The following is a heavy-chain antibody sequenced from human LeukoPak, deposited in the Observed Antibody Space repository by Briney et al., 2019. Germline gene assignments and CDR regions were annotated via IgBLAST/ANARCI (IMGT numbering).Heavy chain of an antibody. V-gene: IGHV3-21*01. Sequence: GGSLRLSCAASGFSFNSYSMNWVRQAPGRGLEWVSSVSDSSRHIHYADSVEGRFTISRDNAKNSLYLQMNSLRVEDTAVYYCARYGLAGATYFDSWGQGTLVTVSS. CDR2: VSDSSRHI. D-gene: IGHD1-26*01. CDR1: GFSFNSYS. J-gene: IGHJ4*02. CDR3: ARYGLAGATYFDS.